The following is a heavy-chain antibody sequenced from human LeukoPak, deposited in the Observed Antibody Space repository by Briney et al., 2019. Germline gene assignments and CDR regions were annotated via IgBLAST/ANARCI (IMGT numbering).Heavy chain of an antibody. V-gene: IGHV4-59*08. CDR2: ISYSGNT. CDR3: ARHGQYMLVYLDY. J-gene: IGHJ4*02. D-gene: IGHD2-2*02. CDR1: GGSISSYY. Sequence: SETLSLTCTVSGGSISSYYWSWMRQPPGKGLEWIGYISYSGNTNYNPSLKSRVSISLDTPKNQFSLNLSSVTAADTAVYYCARHGQYMLVYLDYWGQGDRVTVSS.